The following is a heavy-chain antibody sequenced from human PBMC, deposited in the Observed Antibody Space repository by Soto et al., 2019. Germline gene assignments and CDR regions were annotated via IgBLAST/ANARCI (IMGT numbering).Heavy chain of an antibody. J-gene: IGHJ4*02. D-gene: IGHD2-15*01. Sequence: ASVGVSCKXSGYTFTDYYMHWVRQAPGQGFEWVGGINPKSGGPKYVPKFQGRVTVTRDTSTSTAYMELNRLTSDDTAVYSCASEDCRNTNCLKGFDYWGQGTLVTVS. V-gene: IGHV1-2*02. CDR3: ASEDCRNTNCLKGFDY. CDR2: INPKSGGP. CDR1: GYTFTDYY.